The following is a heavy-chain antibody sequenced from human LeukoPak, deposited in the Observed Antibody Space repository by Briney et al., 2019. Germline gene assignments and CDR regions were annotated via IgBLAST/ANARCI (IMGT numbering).Heavy chain of an antibody. V-gene: IGHV4-39*02. CDR3: ARNRYYYGSGNYGVPNWFHH. Sequence: PSETLSLTCTVSGGSISSNSYYWGWIRQPPGKVLEWSRSIDYSRSAYDNPSLSRRTTISVDTSKNHFSLKLSSVNAADTAMYYCARNRYYYGSGNYGVPNWFHHWGQGTLLTVSS. CDR2: IDYSRSA. D-gene: IGHD3-10*01. CDR1: GGSISSNSYY. J-gene: IGHJ5*02.